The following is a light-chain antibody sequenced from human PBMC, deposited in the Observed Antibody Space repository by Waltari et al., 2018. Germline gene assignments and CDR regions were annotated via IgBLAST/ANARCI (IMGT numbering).Light chain of an antibody. CDR2: KAS. V-gene: IGKV1-5*03. CDR1: QSISGW. Sequence: DIQMTQSPSTLSAFVGDRVTITCRASQSISGWLAWYQQKPGKAPNLLIFKASTLESGAPSRFSGSGSGTEFTLTINSLQPDDFATYYCQQYKSPTWTFGQGTKVEIK. CDR3: QQYKSPTWT. J-gene: IGKJ1*01.